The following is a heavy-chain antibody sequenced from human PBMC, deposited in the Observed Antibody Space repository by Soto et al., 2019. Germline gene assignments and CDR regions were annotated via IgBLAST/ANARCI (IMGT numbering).Heavy chain of an antibody. CDR1: GGSISSYY. CDR2: IYYSGST. J-gene: IGHJ6*04. D-gene: IGHD2-2*01. V-gene: IGHV4-59*01. CDR3: AIEKIVVVPAAKGALDV. Sequence: SETLSLTCTVSGGSISSYYWSWIRQPPGKGLEWIGYIYYSGSTNYNPSLKSRVTISVDTSKNQFSLKLSSVTAADTAVYYCAIEKIVVVPAAKGALDVWGKGTTVTVSS.